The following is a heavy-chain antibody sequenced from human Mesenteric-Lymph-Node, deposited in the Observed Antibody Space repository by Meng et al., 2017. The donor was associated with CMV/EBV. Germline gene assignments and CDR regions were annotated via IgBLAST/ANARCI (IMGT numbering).Heavy chain of an antibody. CDR2: INTNTGDP. J-gene: IGHJ4*02. Sequence: CKASGYTFTDSGVNWVRQAPGQGLEWMGWINTNTGDPRYAQGFTGRFVFSLDTSVSATYLHISSLKAEDTAVYYCARAGSGYSYYCDYWGQGALVTVSS. V-gene: IGHV7-4-1*02. D-gene: IGHD3-3*01. CDR1: GYTFTDSG. CDR3: ARAGSGYSYYCDY.